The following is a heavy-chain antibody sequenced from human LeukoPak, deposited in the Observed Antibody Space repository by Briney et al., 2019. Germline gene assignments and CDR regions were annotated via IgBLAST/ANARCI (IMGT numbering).Heavy chain of an antibody. CDR1: GGSFSGYY. D-gene: IGHD1-1*01. J-gene: IGHJ3*02. V-gene: IGHV3-11*04. CDR3: ARESTRGAFDI. CDR2: ISSSGSTI. Sequence: LSLTCAVYGGSFSGYYWSWIRQAPGKGLEWVSYISSSGSTIYYADSVKGRFAISRDNAKNSLYLQMNSLRAEDTAVYYCARESTRGAFDIWGQGTMVTVSS.